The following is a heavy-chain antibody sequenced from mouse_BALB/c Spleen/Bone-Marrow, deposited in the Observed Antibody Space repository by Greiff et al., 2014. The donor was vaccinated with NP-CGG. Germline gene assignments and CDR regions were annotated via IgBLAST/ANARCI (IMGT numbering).Heavy chain of an antibody. CDR2: INPGSGGT. Sequence: VQLQESGAELVRPGTSVKVSCKASRYAFTNYLIEWVKQRPGQGLEWIGVINPGSGGTNYNEKFKDKATLTTDKSSSTAYMQLSSLTSDDSAVYFCAREKNSYYYAMDYWGQGTSVTVSS. CDR3: AREKNSYYYAMDY. CDR1: RYAFTNYL. J-gene: IGHJ4*01. V-gene: IGHV1-54*03.